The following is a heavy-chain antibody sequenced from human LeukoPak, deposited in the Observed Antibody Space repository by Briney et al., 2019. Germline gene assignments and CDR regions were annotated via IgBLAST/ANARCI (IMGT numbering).Heavy chain of an antibody. CDR3: ARVPGIAAAGSFDY. J-gene: IGHJ4*02. V-gene: IGHV1-69*10. Sequence: SVKLSCKASGGTFSSYAISWVRHAPGQGLEWVGGIIPILGIANYAQKFQGRVTITADKSTSTAYMELISLRSEDTAVYYCARVPGIAAAGSFDYWGQGTLVTVSS. CDR2: IIPILGIA. D-gene: IGHD6-13*01. CDR1: GGTFSSYA.